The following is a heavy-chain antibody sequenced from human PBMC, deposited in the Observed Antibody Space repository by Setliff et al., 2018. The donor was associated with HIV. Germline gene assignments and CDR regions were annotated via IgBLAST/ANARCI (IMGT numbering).Heavy chain of an antibody. Sequence: SETLSLTCVVSGGSISSGSYFWSWIRQPAGKGLEWIGHIYTSGSTNYNPSLKSRVTTSVDTSKNHFSLRLSSVTAADTAVYHCMRGRSITIFGVAYFDYWGQGTLVTVSS. D-gene: IGHD3-3*01. V-gene: IGHV4-61*09. J-gene: IGHJ4*02. CDR1: GGSISSGSYF. CDR2: IYTSGST. CDR3: MRGRSITIFGVAYFDY.